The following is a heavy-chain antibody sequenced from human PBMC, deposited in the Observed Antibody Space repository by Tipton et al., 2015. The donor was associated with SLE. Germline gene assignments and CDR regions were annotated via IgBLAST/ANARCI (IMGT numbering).Heavy chain of an antibody. V-gene: IGHV1-2*06. CDR1: GYTFTGQF. CDR3: AREGSGQSRRLYYGLDV. J-gene: IGHJ6*02. Sequence: QLVQSGAEVKKPGASMKVSCKTSGYTFTGQFMHWLRQAPGQGLEWMGRINPHNGDTYYAQEFQGRVTLTRDTSISTVYMELTSLRSDDTAVYFCAREGSGQSRRLYYGLDVWGQGTTVTVSS. D-gene: IGHD3-10*01. CDR2: INPHNGDT.